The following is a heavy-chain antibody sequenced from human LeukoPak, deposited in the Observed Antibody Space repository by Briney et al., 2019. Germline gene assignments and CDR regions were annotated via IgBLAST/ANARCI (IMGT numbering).Heavy chain of an antibody. J-gene: IGHJ4*02. CDR1: GGSISSSSYY. D-gene: IGHD3-22*01. CDR2: INHSGST. V-gene: IGHV4-39*07. Sequence: PSETLSLTCTVSGGSISSSSYYWSWIRQPPGKGLEWIGEINHSGSTNYNPSLKSRVTISVDTSKNQFSLKLSSVTAADTAVYYCARGPSLWYYDRGEVFDYWGQGTLVTVSS. CDR3: ARGPSLWYYDRGEVFDY.